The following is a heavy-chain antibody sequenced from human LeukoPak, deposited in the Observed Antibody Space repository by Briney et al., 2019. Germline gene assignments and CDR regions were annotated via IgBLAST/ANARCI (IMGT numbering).Heavy chain of an antibody. CDR1: GGSISSGSYY. CDR3: AREGVRGVWFDP. J-gene: IGHJ5*02. CDR2: IYTSGST. D-gene: IGHD3-10*01. V-gene: IGHV4-61*02. Sequence: SETLSLTCTVSGGSISSGSYYWSWIRQPAGKGLEWIGRIYTSGSTNYNPSLKSRVTISVDTSKNQFSLKLSSVTAADTAVYYCAREGVRGVWFDPWGQGTLVTVSS.